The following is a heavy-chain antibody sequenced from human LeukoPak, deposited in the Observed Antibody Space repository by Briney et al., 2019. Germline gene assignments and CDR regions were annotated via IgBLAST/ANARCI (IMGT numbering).Heavy chain of an antibody. J-gene: IGHJ6*03. CDR1: GGSITSGGYY. V-gene: IGHV4-30-2*01. CDR3: ASAISGYDSSLYYYYYMDV. Sequence: SQTLSLTCTVSGGSITSGGYYWSWIRQPPGKGLEWIGYIYQSGDTYSNPSLKSRATVSMDRSRNQFSLNLSSVTAADTAVYYCASAISGYDSSLYYYYYMDVWGKGTTVTVSS. D-gene: IGHD5-12*01. CDR2: IYQSGDT.